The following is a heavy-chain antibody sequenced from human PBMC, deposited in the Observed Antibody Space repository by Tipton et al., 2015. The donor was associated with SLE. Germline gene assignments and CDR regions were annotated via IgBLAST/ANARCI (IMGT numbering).Heavy chain of an antibody. J-gene: IGHJ6*04. CDR3: ARDGNGRAIPFDV. CDR1: GGSITTGGYY. CDR2: IYHTGSA. Sequence: SGGSITTGGYYWTWIRQHPEKGLEWIGYIYHTGSASYNPSLKSRVSISVDTSKNQFSLKMGSVTAPDTAVYYCARDGNGRAIPFDVWGNGTTVTVSS. V-gene: IGHV4-31*02. D-gene: IGHD1-1*01.